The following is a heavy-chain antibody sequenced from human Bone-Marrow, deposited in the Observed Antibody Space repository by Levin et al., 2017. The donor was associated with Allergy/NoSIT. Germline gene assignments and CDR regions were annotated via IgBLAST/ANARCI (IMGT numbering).Heavy chain of an antibody. V-gene: IGHV4-39*01. CDR1: GDSISSNNYY. CDR3: AVMGKWFGKQIPFDY. D-gene: IGHD3-10*01. Sequence: KPSETLSLTCTVSGDSISSNNYYWGWIRQPPGKGLEWIATIYYGGSTYYNPSLQSRVTISVDTSKNQFSLKLSSVTAADTAVYFCAVMGKWFGKQIPFDYWGQGTLVTVSS. J-gene: IGHJ4*02. CDR2: IYYGGST.